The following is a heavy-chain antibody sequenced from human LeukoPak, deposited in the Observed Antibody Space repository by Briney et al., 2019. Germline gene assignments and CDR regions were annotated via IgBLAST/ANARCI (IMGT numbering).Heavy chain of an antibody. CDR3: ARGNYYDSSGLPFDH. V-gene: IGHV4-34*01. J-gene: IGHJ4*02. CDR1: GGSFSGYY. D-gene: IGHD3-22*01. CDR2: INHSGRA. Sequence: SETLSLTCAVYGGSFSGYYWSWIRQPPGKGLEWIGEINHSGRANYYPSLKSRVAMSVDTSKNQFSLNLSSVTAADTAVYYCARGNYYDSSGLPFDHWGQGTLITVSS.